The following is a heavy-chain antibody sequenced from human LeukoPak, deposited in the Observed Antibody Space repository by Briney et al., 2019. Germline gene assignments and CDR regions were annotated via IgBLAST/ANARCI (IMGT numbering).Heavy chain of an antibody. CDR3: ARDQVVVVPAAISGTGPYYYYYMDV. D-gene: IGHD2-2*01. Sequence: SETLSLTCTVSGGSISSYYWSWIRQPPGKGLEWIGYIYYSGSTNYNPSLKSRVTISVDTSKNQFSLKLSSVTAADTAVYYCARDQVVVVPAAISGTGPYYYYYMDVWGKGTTVTVSS. J-gene: IGHJ6*03. V-gene: IGHV4-59*12. CDR1: GGSISSYY. CDR2: IYYSGST.